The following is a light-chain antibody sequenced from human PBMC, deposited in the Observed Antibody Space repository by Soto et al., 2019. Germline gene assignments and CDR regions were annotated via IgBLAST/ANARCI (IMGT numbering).Light chain of an antibody. Sequence: DIQMTQFPSTLSASVGDRVTITCRASQKISSWLAWYQQKPGKAPKLLIYDASSLESGVPSRFSGSGSGTEFTLTISSLQPDDFATYYCQQYNAYSGTFGRGTKVEIK. CDR3: QQYNAYSGT. CDR1: QKISSW. J-gene: IGKJ1*01. V-gene: IGKV1-5*01. CDR2: DAS.